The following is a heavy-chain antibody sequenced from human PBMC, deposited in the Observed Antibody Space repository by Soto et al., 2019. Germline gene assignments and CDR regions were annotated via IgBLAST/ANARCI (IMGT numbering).Heavy chain of an antibody. CDR1: GFTFSSYY. CDR2: IKDDGTKK. J-gene: IGHJ6*02. Sequence: GGSLRLSCVASGFTFSSYYMSWVRQVPGKGLEWVANIKDDGTKKSYVHSVSGRFTISRDNDKHMLYLQMQSLRDEDTATYFCANKRWDVYADNGSRYSHYGMDVWGQGTTVTVSS. CDR3: ANKRWDVYADNGSRYSHYGMDV. V-gene: IGHV3-7*03. D-gene: IGHD2-15*01.